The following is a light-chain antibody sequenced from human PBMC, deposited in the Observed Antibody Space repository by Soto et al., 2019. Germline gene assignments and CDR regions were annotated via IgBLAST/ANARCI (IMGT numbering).Light chain of an antibody. CDR1: QTISSW. Sequence: DIQMNQSPSDLSGYVEDRVTITCRASQTISSWLAWYQQKPGKAPKLLIYKASTLKSGVPSRFSGSGSGTEFTLTSSCLQPDDFATYYCQHYNSYSEAFGQGTKVDIK. CDR3: QHYNSYSEA. V-gene: IGKV1-5*03. J-gene: IGKJ1*01. CDR2: KAS.